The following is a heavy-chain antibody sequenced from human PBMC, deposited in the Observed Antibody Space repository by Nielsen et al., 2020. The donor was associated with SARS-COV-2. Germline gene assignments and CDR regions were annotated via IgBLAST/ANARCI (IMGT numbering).Heavy chain of an antibody. D-gene: IGHD2/OR15-2a*01. CDR1: GLTFRAYW. Sequence: GSLKISCAASGLTFRAYWMAWVRQAPGKELEWVAQISPDGSAPNSVDSLRARFIISRDNVRNSVNLQMSGLRTDDTAVYYCVTGQFLYAYDYWGQGTLVTVSS. CDR3: VTGQFLYAYDY. V-gene: IGHV3-7*01. CDR2: ISPDGSAP. J-gene: IGHJ4*02.